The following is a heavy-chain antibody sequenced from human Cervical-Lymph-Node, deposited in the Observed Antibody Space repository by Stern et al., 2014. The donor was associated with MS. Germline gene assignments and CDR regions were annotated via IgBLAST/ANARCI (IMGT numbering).Heavy chain of an antibody. CDR3: ARDGDFGSNYGMDV. D-gene: IGHD2-21*02. V-gene: IGHV1-69*06. CDR1: GGTFRSYG. Sequence: VQLVESGAELNKPGSSVKVSCKASGGTFRSYGISWVRQAPGQGLEWMGGIIPLFGTTNYARRFQGRVTMTADIATSTAYMELSSLRSEDTAVYYCARDGDFGSNYGMDVWGQGTTVTVPS. J-gene: IGHJ6*02. CDR2: IIPLFGTT.